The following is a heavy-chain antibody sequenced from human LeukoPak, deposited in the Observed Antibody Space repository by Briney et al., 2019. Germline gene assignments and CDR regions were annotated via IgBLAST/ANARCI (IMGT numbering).Heavy chain of an antibody. D-gene: IGHD1/OR15-1a*01. CDR2: IKEDGNEE. Sequence: GGSLRLSCAASGFNFNKYWIHWVRQAPGKGLVWVAHIKEDGNEEYYVDSVKGRFTISRDNAKSSLYLQVNSLRAEDTAVFYCARWNNDWEFDYWGQGTLVSVSS. CDR3: ARWNNDWEFDY. J-gene: IGHJ4*02. CDR1: GFNFNKYW. V-gene: IGHV3-7*03.